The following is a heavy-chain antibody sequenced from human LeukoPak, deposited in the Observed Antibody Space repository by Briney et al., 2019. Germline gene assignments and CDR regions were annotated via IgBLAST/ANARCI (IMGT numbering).Heavy chain of an antibody. CDR2: IYPGDSDT. Sequence: GESLKISCKGSEDSLTNYWIGWVRQMPGKGLEWMGIIYPGDSDTRYSPSFQGQVTISADKSISTAYLQWSSLEASDTAMYFCATYAGSYSKYFQHWGQGTLVTVSS. D-gene: IGHD3-10*01. CDR1: EDSLTNYW. V-gene: IGHV5-51*01. J-gene: IGHJ1*01. CDR3: ATYAGSYSKYFQH.